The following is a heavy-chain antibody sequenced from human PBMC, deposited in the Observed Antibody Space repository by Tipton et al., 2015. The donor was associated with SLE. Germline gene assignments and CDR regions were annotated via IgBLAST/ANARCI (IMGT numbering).Heavy chain of an antibody. J-gene: IGHJ3*02. Sequence: VQLVQSGAEVKKPGESLRISCKGSGYSFTSYWISWVRQMPGKGLEWMGRIDPSDSYTNYSPSFQGHVTISADKSISTAYLQWSSLKASDTAMYYCARHRAPKTGVGAIYAFDIWGQGTMVTVSS. CDR2: IDPSDSYT. CDR1: GYSFTSYW. CDR3: ARHRAPKTGVGAIYAFDI. D-gene: IGHD1-26*01. V-gene: IGHV5-10-1*01.